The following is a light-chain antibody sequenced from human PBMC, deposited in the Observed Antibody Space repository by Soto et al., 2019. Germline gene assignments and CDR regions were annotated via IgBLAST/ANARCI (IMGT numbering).Light chain of an antibody. Sequence: EIVMTQSPATLSVSPGETATLSCRASQRVSSNLAWYQQKPGQAPRLLIYGASPRATGIPARFSGSRSGTEFTLTISSLQSEDFAVYYCQQYNNWPYTFGQGTKLEIK. CDR3: QQYNNWPYT. J-gene: IGKJ2*01. CDR1: QRVSSN. CDR2: GAS. V-gene: IGKV3-15*01.